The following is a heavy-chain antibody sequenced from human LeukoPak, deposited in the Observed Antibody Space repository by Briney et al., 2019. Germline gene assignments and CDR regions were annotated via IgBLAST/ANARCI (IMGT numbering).Heavy chain of an antibody. J-gene: IGHJ6*02. Sequence: GGSLRLSCAASGFTFSSYSMNWVRQAPGKGLEWVSSISSSSSYIYYADSVKGRFTISRDNAKNSLYPQMNSLRAEDTAVYYCARDSYSGYDPYYYYYYGMDVSGQGTTVTVSS. CDR2: ISSSSSYI. D-gene: IGHD5-12*01. CDR3: ARDSYSGYDPYYYYYYGMDV. CDR1: GFTFSSYS. V-gene: IGHV3-21*01.